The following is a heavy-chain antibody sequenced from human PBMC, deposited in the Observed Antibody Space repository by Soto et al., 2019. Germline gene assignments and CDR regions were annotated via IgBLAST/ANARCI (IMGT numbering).Heavy chain of an antibody. J-gene: IGHJ4*02. D-gene: IGHD6-13*01. CDR1: GDSVSSNSAA. CDR3: ARGGSPGIAAAGIWYYFDY. V-gene: IGHV6-1*01. CDR2: TYYRSKWYN. Sequence: SQTLSLTCAISGDSVSSNSAAWNWIRQSPSRGLEWLGRTYYRSKWYNDYAVSVKSRTTINPDTSKNQFSLQLKSVTPEDTAVYYCARGGSPGIAAAGIWYYFDYWGRGTLVTVSS.